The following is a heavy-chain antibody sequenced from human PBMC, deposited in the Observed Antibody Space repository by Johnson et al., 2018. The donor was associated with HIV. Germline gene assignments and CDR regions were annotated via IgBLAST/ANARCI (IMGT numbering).Heavy chain of an antibody. J-gene: IGHJ3*02. Sequence: VESGGGVVQPGRSLRLSCAASGFTFRTYWMHWVRQAPGKGLVWVSGISWNSGSIGYADSVKGRFTISRDNAKNSLYLQMNSLRAEDTAVYYCVRPAAAGRDDAFDIWGQGTMVTVSS. CDR2: ISWNSGSI. CDR1: GFTFRTYW. CDR3: VRPAAAGRDDAFDI. D-gene: IGHD6-13*01. V-gene: IGHV3-9*01.